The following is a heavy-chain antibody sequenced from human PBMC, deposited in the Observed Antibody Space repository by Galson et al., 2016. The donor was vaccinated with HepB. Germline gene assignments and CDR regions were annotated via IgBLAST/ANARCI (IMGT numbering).Heavy chain of an antibody. Sequence: SETLSLTCAVSGASISSDKWWTWVRQPPGKGLEWLGEIYSGSTRYNPSLNSRVTISMDRSQNHFPLNLNSVTAADTAVYYWANVRVGCSSTSCYIEDWGQGTLVTVSS. D-gene: IGHD2-2*01. CDR1: GASISSDKW. V-gene: IGHV4-4*02. J-gene: IGHJ4*02. CDR3: ANVRVGCSSTSCYIED. CDR2: IYSGST.